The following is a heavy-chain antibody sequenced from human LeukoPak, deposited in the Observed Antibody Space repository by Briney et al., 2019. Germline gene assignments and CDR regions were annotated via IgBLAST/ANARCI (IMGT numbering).Heavy chain of an antibody. J-gene: IGHJ6*02. CDR2: IKQDGSEK. Sequence: TGGSLRLSCVASGFTFSSHWMSWVRQAPGKGLEWVANIKQDGSEKYYVDSVKGRFTISRDNAKNSLYLQMNSLRAEDTAVYYCARDFYYDFWSGCMDVWGQGTTVTVSS. D-gene: IGHD3-3*01. CDR1: GFTFSSHW. V-gene: IGHV3-7*01. CDR3: ARDFYYDFWSGCMDV.